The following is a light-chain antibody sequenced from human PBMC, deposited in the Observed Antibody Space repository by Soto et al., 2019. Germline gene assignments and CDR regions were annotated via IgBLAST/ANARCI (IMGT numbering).Light chain of an antibody. CDR2: KAS. J-gene: IGKJ1*01. CDR1: RSISSW. CDR3: QQYNSYWT. V-gene: IGKV1-5*03. Sequence: DIQMTQSPSTLSASVGEGVTITCRARRSISSWLAWYQQKPGKAPKLLIYKASSLESGVPSRFSGSGSGTEFTLTITSLQPDDFATYYCQQYNSYWTFGQGTKVEIK.